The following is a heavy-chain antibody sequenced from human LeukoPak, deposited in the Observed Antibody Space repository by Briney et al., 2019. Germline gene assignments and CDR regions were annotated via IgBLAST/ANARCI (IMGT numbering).Heavy chain of an antibody. Sequence: SETLSLTCTVSGGSISGYHWSWIRQPPGKGLEWLGYIYYSGSSNYNPSLKSRVTMSVDTSKNQFSLKLSSVTAADTAVYYCARAHIVVVTAALRYYYYMDVWGKGTTVTVSS. CDR3: ARAHIVVVTAALRYYYYMDV. CDR2: IYYSGSS. J-gene: IGHJ6*03. CDR1: GGSISGYH. D-gene: IGHD2-21*02. V-gene: IGHV4-59*12.